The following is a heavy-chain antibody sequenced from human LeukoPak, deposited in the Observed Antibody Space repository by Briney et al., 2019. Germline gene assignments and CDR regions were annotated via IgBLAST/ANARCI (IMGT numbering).Heavy chain of an antibody. CDR2: TYYRSKWYN. CDR3: ATVYAQNDAFDI. J-gene: IGHJ3*02. D-gene: IGHD2-8*01. CDR1: GDSVSSNSAA. V-gene: IGHV6-1*01. Sequence: SQTLSLTRAISGDSVSSNSAAWNWIRQSPSRGLEWLGRTYYRSKWYNDYAVSVKSRITINPDTSKNQFSLQLNSVTPEDTAVYYCATVYAQNDAFDIWGHGAMVTVSS.